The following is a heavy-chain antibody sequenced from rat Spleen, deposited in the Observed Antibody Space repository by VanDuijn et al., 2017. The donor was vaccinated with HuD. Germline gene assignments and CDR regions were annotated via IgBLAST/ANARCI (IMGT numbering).Heavy chain of an antibody. CDR1: GLNFNDYW. CDR3: VKEKFGVEG. D-gene: IGHD4-3*01. CDR2: INKDSSRI. J-gene: IGHJ2*01. Sequence: DVKLLESGGGLVLPGRSLKLSCAASGLNFNDYWMGWVRQAPGKGLERIGEINKDSSRIKYRPSLKEKFTTSRDNAQNTLSLQMSKLGSEDRNIYYCVKEKFGVEGWGEGVMVTVSS. V-gene: IGHV4-2*01.